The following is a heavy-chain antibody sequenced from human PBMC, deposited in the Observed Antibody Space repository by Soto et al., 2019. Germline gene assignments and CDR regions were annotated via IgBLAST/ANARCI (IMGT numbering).Heavy chain of an antibody. V-gene: IGHV1-69*01. CDR2: IIPTLGTP. CDR1: GGTFSTHA. D-gene: IGHD3-3*01. CDR3: ARAAFRSGYYGYYYGMDV. J-gene: IGHJ6*02. Sequence: QVQRVQSGAEVKKPGSSVKVSCKASGGTFSTHAISWVRQAPGQGLEWLGGIIPTLGTPNYAQKFQGRLTVTADEYTSTAYMELSRLTAEDTAVYYCARAAFRSGYYGYYYGMDVWGQGTAVNV.